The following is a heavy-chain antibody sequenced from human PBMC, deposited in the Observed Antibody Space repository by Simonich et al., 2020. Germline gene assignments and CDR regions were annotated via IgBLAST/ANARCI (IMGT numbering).Heavy chain of an antibody. CDR1: GGTFSSYA. V-gene: IGHV1-69*13. Sequence: QVQLVQSGAEVKKPGSSVKVSCKASGGTFSSYAISWVRQALGQGLEWMGGFNPVFGKANNEQKFQGRGTITADESTSTAYMELSSLRSEDTAVDYCARESHPSQMVRGVSYYYYGMDVWGQGTTVTVSS. CDR2: FNPVFGKA. D-gene: IGHD3-10*01. J-gene: IGHJ6*02. CDR3: ARESHPSQMVRGVSYYYYGMDV.